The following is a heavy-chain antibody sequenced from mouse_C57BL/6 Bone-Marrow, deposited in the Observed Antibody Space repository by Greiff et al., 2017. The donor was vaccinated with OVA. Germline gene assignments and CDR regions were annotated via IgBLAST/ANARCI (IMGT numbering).Heavy chain of an antibody. CDR2: ISGGGGNT. CDR3: ARRGRYYSNSYAMDD. V-gene: IGHV5-9*01. CDR1: GFTFSSYT. J-gene: IGHJ4*01. Sequence: DVMLVESGGGLVKPGGSLKLSCAASGFTFSSYTMSWVRQTPEKRLEWVATISGGGGNTYYPDSVKGRFTISRDNAKNTLYLQMSSLRSEDTALYYGARRGRYYSNSYAMDDWGQGTSVTVSS. D-gene: IGHD2-5*01.